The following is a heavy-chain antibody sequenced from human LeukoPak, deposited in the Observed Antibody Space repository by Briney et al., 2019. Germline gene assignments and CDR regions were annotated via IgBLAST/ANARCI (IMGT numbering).Heavy chain of an antibody. CDR2: IYTSGFT. CDR1: GDSMDRKY. CDR3: AGGSRAHVHLVLDY. J-gene: IGHJ4*02. V-gene: IGHV4-4*07. D-gene: IGHD6-13*01. Sequence: SETLSLTCTVSGDSMDRKYWTWIRQPAGKGPEWIGRIYTSGFTNYNPSLKSRVTMSVDTSKNQFSLTLSSVTAADAAMYFCAGGSRAHVHLVLDYWGQGTLVTVSS.